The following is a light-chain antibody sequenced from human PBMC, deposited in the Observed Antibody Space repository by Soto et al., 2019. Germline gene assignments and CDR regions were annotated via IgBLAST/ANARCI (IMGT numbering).Light chain of an antibody. V-gene: IGKV3-20*01. CDR1: QSVSNNY. J-gene: IGKJ5*01. CDR3: QHYGSAPSIP. Sequence: VWAQFQCSLFVAPVERAILSCRAIQSVSNNYLAWYQQKPGQAPRLLIYGASNRATGIPDRFSGSGSGTDFTLTITRLDSEDFTLYYRQHYGSAPSIPFGQGTRLEI. CDR2: GAS.